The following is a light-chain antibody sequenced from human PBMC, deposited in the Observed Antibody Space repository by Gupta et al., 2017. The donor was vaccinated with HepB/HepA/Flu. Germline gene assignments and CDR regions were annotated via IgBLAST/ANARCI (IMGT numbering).Light chain of an antibody. CDR2: DVS. CDR3: SSYTSTSTVV. CDR1: SSDVGSYDF. Sequence: QSALTQPASVSGSPGQSITISCTGTSSDVGSYDFVSWYQQHPGKAPKLMIYDVSNRPSGVSNRCSGSKSGYTASLTISGLQSEDEADYYCSSYTSTSTVVFGGGTKLTVL. V-gene: IGLV2-14*01. J-gene: IGLJ2*01.